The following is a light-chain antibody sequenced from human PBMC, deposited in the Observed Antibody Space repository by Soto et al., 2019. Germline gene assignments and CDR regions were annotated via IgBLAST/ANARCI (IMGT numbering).Light chain of an antibody. CDR2: AAS. Sequence: DIQMTQSPSSLPASVGDRVTITCQASQSISSYLNWYQQKPGKAPKLLIYAASSLQSGVPSRFSGSGSGTDFTLTISSLQPEDFATYYCQQSYSSPWTFGQGTKVEIK. V-gene: IGKV1-39*01. CDR1: QSISSY. CDR3: QQSYSSPWT. J-gene: IGKJ1*01.